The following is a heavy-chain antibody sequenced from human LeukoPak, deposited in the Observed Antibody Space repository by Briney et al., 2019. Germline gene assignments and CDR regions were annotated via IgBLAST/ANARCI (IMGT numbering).Heavy chain of an antibody. V-gene: IGHV3-48*01. J-gene: IGHJ4*02. CDR2: ISSGSETK. CDR1: GFSFSGHS. CDR3: ARGIREDYYDSSGSLGY. Sequence: GGSLRLSCEASGFSFSGHSMNWVRQAPGKGLEWVSYISSGSETKYYADSVKGRFTISRDNSKNTLYLQMNSLRAEDTAVYYCARGIREDYYDSSGSLGYWGQGTLVTVSS. D-gene: IGHD3-22*01.